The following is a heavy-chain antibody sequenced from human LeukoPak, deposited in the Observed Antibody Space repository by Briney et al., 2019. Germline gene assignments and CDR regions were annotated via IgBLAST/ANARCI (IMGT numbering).Heavy chain of an antibody. D-gene: IGHD1-26*01. V-gene: IGHV3-64*01. CDR2: INNNGDRT. CDR3: ARGGLVGPTPYLDS. J-gene: IGHJ4*02. Sequence: QPGGSLRLSCAASGFTFSTYPMYWVRQPPGRGPEYVSGINNNGDRTYYAKSVKGRFTISRDNSKNTLYLQVGSLRAEDMAVYYCARGGLVGPTPYLDSWGQGTLVTVSS. CDR1: GFTFSTYP.